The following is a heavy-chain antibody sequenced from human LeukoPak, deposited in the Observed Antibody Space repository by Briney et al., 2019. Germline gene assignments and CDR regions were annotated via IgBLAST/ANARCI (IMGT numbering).Heavy chain of an antibody. J-gene: IGHJ4*02. D-gene: IGHD3-10*01. V-gene: IGHV3-23*01. CDR3: AKDPYYYGSGSYYPIYYFDY. CDR1: GFTFSSYV. CDR2: ISGSDGNT. Sequence: GGSLRLSCAASGFTFSSYVMSWVRQAPGKGLEWVSGISGSDGNTYYADSVKGRFTISRDNSKNTLYLQMNSLRAEDTAVYYCAKDPYYYGSGSYYPIYYFDYWGQGTLATVSS.